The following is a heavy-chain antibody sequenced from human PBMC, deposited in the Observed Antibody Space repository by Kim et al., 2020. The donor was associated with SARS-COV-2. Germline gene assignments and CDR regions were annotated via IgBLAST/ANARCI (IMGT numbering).Heavy chain of an antibody. J-gene: IGHJ4*02. CDR3: IQDGVPGGADY. Sequence: IEYADSVRGRFSMSRDGGKNSVYLQIDSLRTEDTALYYCIQDGVPGGADYWGQGTLVTVSS. D-gene: IGHD3-16*01. CDR2: I. V-gene: IGHV3-9*01.